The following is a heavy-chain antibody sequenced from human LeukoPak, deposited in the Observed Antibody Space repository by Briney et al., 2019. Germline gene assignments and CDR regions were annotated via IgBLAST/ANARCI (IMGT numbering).Heavy chain of an antibody. J-gene: IGHJ4*02. CDR2: IRGSGNST. V-gene: IGHV3-23*01. CDR3: AKTFTNYYDPC. CDR1: GFTFTSYA. D-gene: IGHD3-22*01. Sequence: GGSLRLSCAASGFTFTSYAMSWVRQAPGKGLEWVSSIRGSGNSTYYADSVKGRFTISRDNSKNTVYLQMNSLRAEDTAVYYCAKTFTNYYDPCWGQGTLVTVSS.